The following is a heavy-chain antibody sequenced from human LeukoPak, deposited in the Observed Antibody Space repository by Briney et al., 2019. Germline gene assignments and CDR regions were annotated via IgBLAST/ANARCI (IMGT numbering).Heavy chain of an antibody. CDR3: ARVYQGCSSTSCYRRRQHNNWFDP. Sequence: ASVKVSCKASGYTFTSYGISWVRQAPGQGLEWMGWISAYNGNTNYAQKFQGRVTITADESTSTAYMELSSLRSEDTAVYYCARVYQGCSSTSCYRRRQHNNWFDPWGQGTLVTVSS. CDR2: ISAYNGNT. CDR1: GYTFTSYG. V-gene: IGHV1-18*01. J-gene: IGHJ5*02. D-gene: IGHD2-2*01.